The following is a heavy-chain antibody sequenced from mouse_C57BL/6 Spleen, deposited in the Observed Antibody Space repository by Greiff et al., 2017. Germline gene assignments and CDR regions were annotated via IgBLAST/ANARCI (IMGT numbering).Heavy chain of an antibody. D-gene: IGHD1-1*01. CDR2: INPNNGGT. Sequence: EVQRVESGPELVKPGASVKMSCKASGYTFTDYNMHWVKQSHGKSLEWIGYINPNNGGTSYNQKFKGKATLTVNKSSSTAYMELRSLTSEDSAVYYCASITTVVATRYFDVWGTGTTVTVSS. CDR1: GYTFTDYN. J-gene: IGHJ1*03. CDR3: ASITTVVATRYFDV. V-gene: IGHV1-22*01.